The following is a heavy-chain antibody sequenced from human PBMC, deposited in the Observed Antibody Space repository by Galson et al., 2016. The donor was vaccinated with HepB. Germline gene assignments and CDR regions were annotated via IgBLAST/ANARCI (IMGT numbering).Heavy chain of an antibody. V-gene: IGHV3-23*01. CDR3: ASHLGGSSLDPSDI. CDR1: GLTFRSYA. CDR2: SASGDIT. J-gene: IGHJ3*02. D-gene: IGHD3-16*01. Sequence: SLRLSCADSGLTFRSYAFSWLRQAPGKGLEWVSVSASGDITYYAHSAKGRFTISRDKSKNTLFLNMISLRAEDTASYYCASHLGGSSLDPSDIWGRGTMVTVSS.